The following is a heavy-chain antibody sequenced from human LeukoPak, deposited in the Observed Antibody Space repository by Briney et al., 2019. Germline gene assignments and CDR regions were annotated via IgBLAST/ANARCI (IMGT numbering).Heavy chain of an antibody. V-gene: IGHV4-4*02. D-gene: IGHD3-10*01. CDR3: ASLYSYNGSGSYSPNWYFDL. CDR1: GGSISSSNW. CDR2: IYPSGST. Sequence: SGTLSLTCAVSGGSISSSNWWSWVRQPPGKGLEWIGEIYPSGSTNYNPSLKGRVTISVDKSKNQFSLKLSSVTAADTAVYYCASLYSYNGSGSYSPNWYFDLWGRGTLVTVSS. J-gene: IGHJ2*01.